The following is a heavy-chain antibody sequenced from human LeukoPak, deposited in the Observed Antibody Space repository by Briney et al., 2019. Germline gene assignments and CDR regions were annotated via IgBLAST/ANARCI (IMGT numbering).Heavy chain of an antibody. Sequence: PSETLSLTCTASGGSISSYYWSWIRQPPGKGLEWIGYIYYSGSTNYNPSLKSRVTISVDTSKNQFSLKLSSVTAADTAVYYCARSPLGNYYYYYMDVWGKGTTVTVSS. J-gene: IGHJ6*03. V-gene: IGHV4-59*01. CDR2: IYYSGST. D-gene: IGHD3-16*01. CDR1: GGSISSYY. CDR3: ARSPLGNYYYYYMDV.